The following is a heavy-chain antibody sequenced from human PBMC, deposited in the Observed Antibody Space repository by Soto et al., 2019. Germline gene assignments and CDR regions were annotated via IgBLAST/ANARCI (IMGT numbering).Heavy chain of an antibody. Sequence: GESLKISCKGSGYSFTNYWIGWVRQMPGKGLEWMAIIHPGDSVTRYGPSFQGQVTISADKSISTAYLQWSSLKASDTAVYYCARWPAGSTASYFDYWGPGTLVTGSS. CDR2: IHPGDSVT. V-gene: IGHV5-51*01. J-gene: IGHJ4*02. CDR1: GYSFTNYW. CDR3: ARWPAGSTASYFDY.